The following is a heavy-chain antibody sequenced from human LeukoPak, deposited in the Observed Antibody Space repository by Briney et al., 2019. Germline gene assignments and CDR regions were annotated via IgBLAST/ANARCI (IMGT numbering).Heavy chain of an antibody. CDR3: ARGEYFYGSGSYGGDWFDP. V-gene: IGHV4-59*01. Sequence: SETLSLTCTVSGGSISSYYWSWIRQPPGKGLEWIGYIYYTGSTNYNPSLKSRVTISVDTSKNQFSLKLSSVTAADTAIYYCARGEYFYGSGSYGGDWFDPWGQGTLVTVSP. D-gene: IGHD3-10*01. J-gene: IGHJ5*02. CDR1: GGSISSYY. CDR2: IYYTGST.